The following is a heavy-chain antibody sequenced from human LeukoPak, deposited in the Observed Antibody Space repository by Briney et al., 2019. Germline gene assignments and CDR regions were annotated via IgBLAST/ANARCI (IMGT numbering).Heavy chain of an antibody. CDR1: GYTFTSYY. V-gene: IGHV1-46*01. D-gene: IGHD3-10*01. CDR3: ARQERQITMVRGVRWYYYYYMDV. Sequence: GASVKVSCKASGYTFTSYYMHWVRQAPGQGLEWMGIINPSGGSTSYAQKFQGRVTMTRDMSTSTVYMELSSLRSEDTAVYYCARQERQITMVRGVRWYYYYYMDVWGKGTTVTISS. J-gene: IGHJ6*03. CDR2: INPSGGST.